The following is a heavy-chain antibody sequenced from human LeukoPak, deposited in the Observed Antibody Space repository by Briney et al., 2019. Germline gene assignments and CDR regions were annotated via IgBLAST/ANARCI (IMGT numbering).Heavy chain of an antibody. CDR1: GLTFSNSW. CDR3: ARVSGLGMNEYYQH. D-gene: IGHD3-10*01. V-gene: IGHV3-74*01. CDR2: INNEGTTI. Sequence: GGSLRLSCEASGLTFSNSWMHWVRQAPGNGLVWVSRINNEGTTISYADSVKGRFTISRDNAKNTLYLQMNSLRAEDTAVYYCARVSGLGMNEYYQHWGQGTLVTVAS. J-gene: IGHJ1*01.